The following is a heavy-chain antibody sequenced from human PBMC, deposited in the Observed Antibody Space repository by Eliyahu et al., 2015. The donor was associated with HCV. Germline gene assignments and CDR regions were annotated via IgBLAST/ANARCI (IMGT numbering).Heavy chain of an antibody. D-gene: IGHD2-2*01. J-gene: IGHJ6*03. CDR2: IIPIFGTA. V-gene: IGHV1-69*12. CDR3: ARVVHPAFYYYYYMDV. Sequence: QVQLVQSGAEVKKPGSSVKVSCKASGGTFSSYAISWVRQAPGQGLEWMGGIIPIFGTANYAQKFQGRVTITADESTSTAYMELSSLRSEDTAVYYCARVVHPAFYYYYYMDVWGKGTTVTVSS. CDR1: GGTFSSYA.